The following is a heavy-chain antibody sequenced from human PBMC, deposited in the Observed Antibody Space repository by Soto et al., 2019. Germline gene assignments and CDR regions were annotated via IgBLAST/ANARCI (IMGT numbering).Heavy chain of an antibody. Sequence: PGESLKISCKGSGYSFTSYLIGWVRQMPGKGLEWMGIIYPGDSDTRYSPSFQGQVTISADKSISTAYLQWSSLKASDTAMYYCARQAVVPAAMSGMDVWGQRTTVTVSS. J-gene: IGHJ6*02. CDR2: IYPGDSDT. V-gene: IGHV5-51*01. CDR3: ARQAVVPAAMSGMDV. CDR1: GYSFTSYL. D-gene: IGHD2-2*01.